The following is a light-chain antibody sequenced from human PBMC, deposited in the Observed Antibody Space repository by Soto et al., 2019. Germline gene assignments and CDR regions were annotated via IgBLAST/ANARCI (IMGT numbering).Light chain of an antibody. Sequence: EIVLTQSPGTLSLSPGERATLSCRASQSVSSSYLAWYQQKPGQAPRLLIYGASSRATGIPDRFSGSGSGTDFTLTINRLEPEDFAVYYCQHYARSVGTFGQGTRVEIK. CDR2: GAS. CDR3: QHYARSVGT. CDR1: QSVSSSY. V-gene: IGKV3-20*01. J-gene: IGKJ1*01.